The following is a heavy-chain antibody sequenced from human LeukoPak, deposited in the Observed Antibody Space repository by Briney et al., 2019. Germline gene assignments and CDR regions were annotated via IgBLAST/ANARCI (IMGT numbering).Heavy chain of an antibody. J-gene: IGHJ3*02. V-gene: IGHV1-46*01. D-gene: IGHD4-23*01. CDR2: INPSGGST. CDR3: ARDREVVTPRVAFDI. CDR1: GYTFTSYY. Sequence: ASVKVSCKASGYTFTSYYMHWVRQAPGQGLEWMGIINPSGGSTSYAQKFQGRVTMTRDTSTSTVYMELSSLRSEDTAVYYCARDREVVTPRVAFDIWGQGTMVTVSS.